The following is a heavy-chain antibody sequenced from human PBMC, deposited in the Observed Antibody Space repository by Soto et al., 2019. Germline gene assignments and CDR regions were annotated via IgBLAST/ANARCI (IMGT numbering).Heavy chain of an antibody. CDR3: AATNGLSGAFDI. D-gene: IGHD3-10*01. J-gene: IGHJ3*02. Sequence: ASVKVSCKVSGYTLTELSMHWVRQAPGKGLEWMGGFDPEDGETIYAQKFQGRVTMTEDTSTDTAYMELSSLRSEDTAVYYCAATNGLSGAFDIWGQGTMVTVSS. V-gene: IGHV1-24*01. CDR1: GYTLTELS. CDR2: FDPEDGET.